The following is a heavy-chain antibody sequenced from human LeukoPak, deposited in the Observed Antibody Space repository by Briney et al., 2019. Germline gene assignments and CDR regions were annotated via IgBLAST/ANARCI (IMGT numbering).Heavy chain of an antibody. Sequence: GGSLRLSCAASGFTFSSYAMSWVRQAPGKGLEWVSSISSSSSYIYYADSVKGRFTISRDNAKNSLYLQMNSLRAEDTAVYYCVGLKISYGPIRGVDYWGQGTLVTVSS. CDR1: GFTFSSYA. CDR3: VGLKISYGPIRGVDY. J-gene: IGHJ4*02. V-gene: IGHV3-21*01. D-gene: IGHD5-18*01. CDR2: ISSSSSYI.